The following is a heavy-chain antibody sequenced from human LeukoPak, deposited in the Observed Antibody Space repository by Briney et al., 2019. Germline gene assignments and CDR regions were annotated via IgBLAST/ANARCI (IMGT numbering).Heavy chain of an antibody. J-gene: IGHJ4*02. CDR2: ISSSGGST. CDR1: GFTFSSYA. V-gene: IGHV3-23*01. D-gene: IGHD3-9*01. Sequence: GGSLRLSCAASGFTFSSYAMSWVRQAPGKGMEWVSAISSSGGSTFYADSVKGRFTISRDNSKNTLYLQMNSLRAEDTAVYYCANQYYDILTGYHGAKDDYWGQGTLATVSS. CDR3: ANQYYDILTGYHGAKDDY.